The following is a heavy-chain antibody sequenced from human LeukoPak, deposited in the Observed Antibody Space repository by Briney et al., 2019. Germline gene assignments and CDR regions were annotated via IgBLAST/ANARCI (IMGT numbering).Heavy chain of an antibody. CDR1: EITLNTND. CDR3: VRQGGGDNCR. CDR2: MYPWGSA. V-gene: IGHV3-66*02. D-gene: IGHD4-23*01. J-gene: IGHJ4*01. Sequence: GGSLRLSCAASEITLNTNDMNWVRKAPGKGLEWVSIMYPWGSAFYTDSVKGRFTVTRDESKNMMFLQMNTLRPDDTAMYYCVRQGGGDNCRWGQGALVTVSS.